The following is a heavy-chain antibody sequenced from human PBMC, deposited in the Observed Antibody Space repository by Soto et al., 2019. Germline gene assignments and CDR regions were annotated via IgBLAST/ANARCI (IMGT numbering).Heavy chain of an antibody. CDR2: ISAGSSTT. V-gene: IGHV3-48*02. Sequence: GGSLRLSCAASGFAFSTYAMSWVRQAPGKGLEWVSYISAGSSTTYYADSVKGRFTISRDNAKNSLYLQMNSLRDEDTAVYYCARDTGLITGSTSRDNWFDPWGPGSLVTVSS. J-gene: IGHJ5*02. CDR1: GFAFSTYA. D-gene: IGHD1-7*01. CDR3: ARDTGLITGSTSRDNWFDP.